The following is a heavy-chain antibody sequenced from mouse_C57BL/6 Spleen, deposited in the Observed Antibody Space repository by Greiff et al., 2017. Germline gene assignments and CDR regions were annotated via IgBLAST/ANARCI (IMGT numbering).Heavy chain of an antibody. Sequence: EVQLQQSGPELVKPGASVKMSCKASGYTFTDYNMHWVKQSHGKSLEWIGYINPNNGGTSYNQKFKGKATLTVNKSSSTAYMELRSLTSEDSAVYYCARRLVYYGSIFGYFDVWGTGTTVTVSS. CDR3: ARRLVYYGSIFGYFDV. J-gene: IGHJ1*03. CDR1: GYTFTDYN. V-gene: IGHV1-22*01. CDR2: INPNNGGT. D-gene: IGHD1-1*01.